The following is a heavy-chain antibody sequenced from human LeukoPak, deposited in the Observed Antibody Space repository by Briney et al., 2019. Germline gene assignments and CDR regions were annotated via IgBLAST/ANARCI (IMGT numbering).Heavy chain of an antibody. CDR1: GGSIKSSSYY. J-gene: IGHJ3*02. CDR3: ARHLGQGSGSDAFDI. CDR2: IFYTGTT. D-gene: IGHD6-19*01. Sequence: SETLSLTCTVSGGSIKSSSYYWGWIRQPPGKGLEWIGRIFYTGTTYYNPSLKSRVTISVDTSKNQFSLKLSSVTAADTAVYYCARHLGQGSGSDAFDIWGQGTMVTVSS. V-gene: IGHV4-39*01.